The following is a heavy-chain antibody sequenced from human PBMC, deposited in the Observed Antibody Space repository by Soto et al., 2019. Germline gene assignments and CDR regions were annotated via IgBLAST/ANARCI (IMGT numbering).Heavy chain of an antibody. CDR2: IYYSGST. J-gene: IGHJ3*02. V-gene: IGHV4-59*01. CDR3: ARVQTRLKSFDI. CDR1: GGSISSDY. Sequence: SETLSLTCTVSGGSISSDYWSWIRQPPGKGLEWIGYIYYSGSTNYNPSLKSRVTISVDTSKNQFSLKLSSVTAADTAVYYCARVQTRLKSFDIWGQGTMVTVSS.